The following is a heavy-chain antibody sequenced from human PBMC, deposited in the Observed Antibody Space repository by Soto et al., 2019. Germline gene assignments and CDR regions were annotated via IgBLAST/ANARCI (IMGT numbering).Heavy chain of an antibody. J-gene: IGHJ6*02. Sequence: PSETLSLTCTVSGGSISSYYWSWIRKPAGKGLEWIGRIYTSGSTNYNPSLKSRVTMSVDTSKNQFSLKLSSVTAADTAVYYCARGGSEGYSYGPLYGMDVWGQGTTVTVSS. CDR3: ARGGSEGYSYGPLYGMDV. CDR1: GGSISSYY. V-gene: IGHV4-4*07. CDR2: IYTSGST. D-gene: IGHD5-18*01.